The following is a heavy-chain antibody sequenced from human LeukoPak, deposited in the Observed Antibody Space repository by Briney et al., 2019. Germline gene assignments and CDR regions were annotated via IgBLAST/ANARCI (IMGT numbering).Heavy chain of an antibody. J-gene: IGHJ4*02. CDR2: ISYDGSNK. Sequence: GGSLGLSCAASGFTFSSYAMHWVRQAPGKGLEWVAVISYDGSNKYYADSVKGRFTISRDNSKNTLYLQMNSLRAEDTAFYYCAKDSFVGTTSFLDSWGQGTLVTVSS. D-gene: IGHD1-26*01. CDR3: AKDSFVGTTSFLDS. CDR1: GFTFSSYA. V-gene: IGHV3-30-3*01.